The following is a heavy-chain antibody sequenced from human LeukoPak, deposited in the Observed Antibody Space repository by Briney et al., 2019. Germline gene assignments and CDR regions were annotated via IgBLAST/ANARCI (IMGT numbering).Heavy chain of an antibody. Sequence: GGSLRLSCAASGFSFSRYPMGWVRQAPGKGLEWVSGISAGGDGTYHADPVKGRFIISRDNSKNTLYLQMNSLRAEDTAEYYCAKSLLTTATGTGRAFDIWGQGTMVTVSS. V-gene: IGHV3-23*01. D-gene: IGHD1-1*01. CDR2: ISAGGDGT. CDR1: GFSFSRYP. J-gene: IGHJ3*02. CDR3: AKSLLTTATGTGRAFDI.